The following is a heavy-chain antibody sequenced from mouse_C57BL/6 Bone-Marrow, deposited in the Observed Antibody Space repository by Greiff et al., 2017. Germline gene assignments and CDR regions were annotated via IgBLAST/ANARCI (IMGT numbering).Heavy chain of an antibody. D-gene: IGHD1-1*01. CDR3: ARDYYCSSHWYFDV. J-gene: IGHJ1*03. V-gene: IGHV1-50*01. Sequence: QVQLQQPGAELVKPGASVKLSCTASGYTFTSYWMQWVKQRPGQGLEWIGEIDPSDSYTNYNQKFKGKATLTVDTSTSTAYMQLSSLTSEDSAVYYCARDYYCSSHWYFDVWGTGTTVTVSS. CDR2: IDPSDSYT. CDR1: GYTFTSYW.